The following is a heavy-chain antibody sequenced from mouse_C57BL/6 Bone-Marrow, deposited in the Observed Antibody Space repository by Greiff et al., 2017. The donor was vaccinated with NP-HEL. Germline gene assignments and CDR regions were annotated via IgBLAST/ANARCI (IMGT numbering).Heavy chain of an antibody. CDR3: ARLITTVVDFAY. V-gene: IGHV5-6*01. J-gene: IGHJ3*01. D-gene: IGHD1-1*01. Sequence: EVQVVESGGDLVKPGGSLKLSCAASGFTFSSYGMSWVRQTPDKRLEWVATISSGGSYTYYPDSVKGRFTISRDNAKNTLYLQMSSLKSEDTAMYYCARLITTVVDFAYWGQGTLVTVSA. CDR2: ISSGGSYT. CDR1: GFTFSSYG.